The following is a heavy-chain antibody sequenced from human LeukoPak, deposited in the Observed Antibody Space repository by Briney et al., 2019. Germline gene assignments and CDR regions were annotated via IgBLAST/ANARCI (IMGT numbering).Heavy chain of an antibody. V-gene: IGHV1-24*01. Sequence: ASVKVSCKVSGYTLTELSMHWVRQAPGKGLEWMGGFDPEDGETIYAQKFQGRVTMTEDTSTDTAYMELSSLRSEDTAVYYCATMKFVTMVQGAMPHNWFDPWGQGTLVTVSS. CDR2: FDPEDGET. CDR3: ATMKFVTMVQGAMPHNWFDP. J-gene: IGHJ5*02. D-gene: IGHD3-10*01. CDR1: GYTLTELS.